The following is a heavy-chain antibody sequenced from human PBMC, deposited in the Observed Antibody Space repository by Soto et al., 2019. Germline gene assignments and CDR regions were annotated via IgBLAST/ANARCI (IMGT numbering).Heavy chain of an antibody. J-gene: IGHJ4*02. CDR2: IYYSGST. V-gene: IGHV4-59*01. Sequence: PSETLSLTCTVSGGSISSYYWSWIRQPPGKGLEWIGYIYYSGSTNYNPSLKSRVTISVDTSKNQFSLKLSSVTAADTAVYYCAKGGYSYGLDYWGQGTLVTVSS. CDR1: GGSISSYY. CDR3: AKGGYSYGLDY. D-gene: IGHD5-18*01.